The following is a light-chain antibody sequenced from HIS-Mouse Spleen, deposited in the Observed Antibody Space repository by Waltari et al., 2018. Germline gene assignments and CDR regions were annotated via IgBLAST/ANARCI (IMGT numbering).Light chain of an antibody. CDR1: ALPKKY. V-gene: IGLV3-10*01. CDR2: EDC. J-gene: IGLJ2*01. Sequence: SYELTQPPSVSVSPGQTARITCSGDALPKKYAYWYQQKSGQAPVLVIYEDCKRPSGIPERFSGSSSGTMATLTISGAQVEDEADYYCYSTDSSCNHRVFGGGTKLTVL. CDR3: YSTDSSCNHRV.